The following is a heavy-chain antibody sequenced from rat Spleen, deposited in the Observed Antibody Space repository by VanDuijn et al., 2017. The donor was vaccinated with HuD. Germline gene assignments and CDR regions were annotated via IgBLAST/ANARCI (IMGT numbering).Heavy chain of an antibody. CDR3: TRDLGNNFYY. J-gene: IGHJ2*01. V-gene: IGHV5-31*01. CDR2: ITHTDGST. D-gene: IGHD4-6*01. Sequence: EVQLVESDGGLVQPGRSLKLSCAASGFTFSNYWMTWIRQAPGKGLEWVATITHTDGSTYYPDSVEGRFTISRDNAKGTLYLQMNSLRSEDTATYYCTRDLGNNFYYWGQGVMVTVSS. CDR1: GFTFSNYW.